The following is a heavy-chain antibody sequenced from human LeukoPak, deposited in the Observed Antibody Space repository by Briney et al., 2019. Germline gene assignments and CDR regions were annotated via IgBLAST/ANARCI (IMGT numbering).Heavy chain of an antibody. D-gene: IGHD3-22*01. Sequence: GASVKVSCKASGYTFTTYDITWVRQAPGQGLEWMGWMNPNSGDTAYAQKFQGRVAMTRDTSISTAYMELSSLRSEDTAVYYCARGLGDYYDTSDFYYAVPAHWGQGTLVTVSS. CDR3: ARGLGDYYDTSDFYYAVPAH. J-gene: IGHJ4*02. V-gene: IGHV1-8*01. CDR2: MNPNSGDT. CDR1: GYTFTTYD.